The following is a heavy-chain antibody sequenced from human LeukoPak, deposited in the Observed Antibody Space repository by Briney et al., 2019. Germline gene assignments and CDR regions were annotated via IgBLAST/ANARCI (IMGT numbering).Heavy chain of an antibody. Sequence: PSETLSLTCTVSGGSISSSSYYWGWIRQPPGKGLEWIGSIYYSGSTYYNPSLKGRVTISVDTSKNQFSLKLSSVTAADTAVYYCARGPRGDLRFLAPHMDVWGKGTTVTVSS. V-gene: IGHV4-39*07. CDR3: ARGPRGDLRFLAPHMDV. CDR1: GGSISSSSYY. D-gene: IGHD3-3*01. CDR2: IYYSGST. J-gene: IGHJ6*03.